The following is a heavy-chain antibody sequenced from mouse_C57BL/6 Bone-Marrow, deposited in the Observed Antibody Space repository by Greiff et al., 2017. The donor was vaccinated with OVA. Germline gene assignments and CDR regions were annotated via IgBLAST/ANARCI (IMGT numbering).Heavy chain of an antibody. CDR3: AKKGGYDAMDD. V-gene: IGHV2-5*01. CDR2: IWRGGST. Sequence: VKLEESGPGLVQPSQSLSITCTVSGFSLTSYGVHWVRQSPGKGLEWLGVIWRGGSTDYNAAFMSRLSITKDNSKRQVFLRMNSLQADDTAIYYCAKKGGYDAMDDWGQGTSVTVSS. J-gene: IGHJ4*01. CDR1: GFSLTSYG.